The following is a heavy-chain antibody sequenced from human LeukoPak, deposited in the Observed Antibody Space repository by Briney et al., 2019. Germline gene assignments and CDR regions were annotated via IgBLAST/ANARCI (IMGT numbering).Heavy chain of an antibody. D-gene: IGHD1-26*01. CDR2: IWYDGSNK. CDR3: AKDTVGAYVIDY. V-gene: IGHV3-33*06. Sequence: GGSLRLSCAASGFTFSSYGMHWVRQAPGKGLEWVAVIWYDGSNKYYADSVKGRFTISRDNSKNTLYLQMNSLRAEDTAVYYCAKDTVGAYVIDYWGQGTLVTVSS. CDR1: GFTFSSYG. J-gene: IGHJ4*02.